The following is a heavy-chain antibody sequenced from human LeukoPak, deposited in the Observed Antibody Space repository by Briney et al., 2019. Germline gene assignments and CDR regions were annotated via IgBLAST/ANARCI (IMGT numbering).Heavy chain of an antibody. CDR3: ARGPMRGWFDP. J-gene: IGHJ5*02. CDR1: GGSFSGYY. Sequence: KPSETLSLTCAVYGGSFSGYYWSWIRQPPGKGLEWIGEINHSGSTNYNPSLKSRVTISVDTPKNQFSLKLSSVTAADTAVYYCARGPMRGWFDPWGQGTLVTVSS. CDR2: INHSGST. V-gene: IGHV4-34*01.